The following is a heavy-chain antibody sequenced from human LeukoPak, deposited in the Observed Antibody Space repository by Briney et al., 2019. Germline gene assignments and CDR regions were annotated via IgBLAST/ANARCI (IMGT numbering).Heavy chain of an antibody. V-gene: IGHV4-39*01. CDR1: DGSISSGSYY. Sequence: SETLSLTCTVSDGSISSGSYYWGWIRQPPGKGLEWTGSIYYSGSTYHNPSLKSRVTISVDTSKNQFSLKLSSVTAADTAVYYCARNYGSGSYSPANWFDPWGQGTLVTVSS. CDR3: ARNYGSGSYSPANWFDP. D-gene: IGHD3-10*01. CDR2: IYYSGST. J-gene: IGHJ5*02.